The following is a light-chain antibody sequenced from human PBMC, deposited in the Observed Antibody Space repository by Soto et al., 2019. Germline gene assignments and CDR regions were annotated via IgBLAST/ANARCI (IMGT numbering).Light chain of an antibody. V-gene: IGKV1-39*01. Sequence: DIQMTQSPSSLSASVGDRVTITCRASQSISSFLNWYQQKPGKAPKVLIYAASRLESGVPSRFSGSGSGTDFTLTISSLEPEDYATYYCQQSYSTPPRYTFGQGTKVYIK. CDR1: QSISSF. CDR3: QQSYSTPPRYT. J-gene: IGKJ2*01. CDR2: AAS.